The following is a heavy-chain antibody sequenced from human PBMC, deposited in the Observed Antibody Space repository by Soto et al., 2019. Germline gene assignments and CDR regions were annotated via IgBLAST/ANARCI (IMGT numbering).Heavy chain of an antibody. V-gene: IGHV4-34*01. CDR1: GGSFSGYY. J-gene: IGHJ1*01. Sequence: PSETLSLTCAVYGGSFSGYYWSWIRQPPGKGLEWIGEINHSGSTNYNPSLKSRVTISVDTSKNQFSLKLSSVTAADTAVYYCARGGFGLVVVPRYFQHWGQGTLVTVSS. CDR2: INHSGST. CDR3: ARGGFGLVVVPRYFQH. D-gene: IGHD2-15*01.